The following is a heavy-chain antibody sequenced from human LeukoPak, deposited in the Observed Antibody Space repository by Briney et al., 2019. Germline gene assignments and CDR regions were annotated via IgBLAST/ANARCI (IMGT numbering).Heavy chain of an antibody. J-gene: IGHJ4*02. Sequence: SPALSLTCAISGDGVSSDSAAWNWISQSPSKGLEWLGRTYYRSKWYTDYEVSVRSRININPDTSKNQFYQQQNSVTDEDTAMDYCARAARYSGCNNVVDYWGQRTLVTVSS. D-gene: IGHD5-12*01. CDR2: TYYRSKWYT. CDR3: ARAARYSGCNNVVDY. CDR1: GDGVSSDSAA. V-gene: IGHV6-1*01.